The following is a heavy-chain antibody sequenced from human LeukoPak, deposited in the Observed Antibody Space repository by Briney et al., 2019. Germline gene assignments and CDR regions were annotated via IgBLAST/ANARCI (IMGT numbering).Heavy chain of an antibody. CDR2: IYYSGST. J-gene: IGHJ4*02. CDR1: GDSIRNYY. Sequence: SETLSLTCTVSGDSIRNYYWSWIRQPPGKGLEWIGYIYYSGSTNYYNPSLKSRVTMSLETSKNQFSLRLRSVPAADTAVYFCATGSSGGLYDFDYWGQGTPVTVSS. V-gene: IGHV4-59*01. CDR3: ATGSSGGLYDFDY. D-gene: IGHD6-6*01.